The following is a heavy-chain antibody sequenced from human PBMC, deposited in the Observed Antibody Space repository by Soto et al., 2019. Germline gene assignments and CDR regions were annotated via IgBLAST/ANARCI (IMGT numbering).Heavy chain of an antibody. CDR3: ARDKERQRSGGTYYYAMDI. J-gene: IGHJ6*02. CDR1: GGTFNTFA. V-gene: IGHV1-69*05. CDR2: IIPIFRTA. Sequence: QVQLVQSGAEVKKPGSSVKVSCKASGGTFNTFAISWVRQAPGQGFEWLGGIIPIFRTADYAQKFQGRVTXTXDXPPSTAYMELSSLRSADTAVYYCARDKERQRSGGTYYYAMDIWGPGPTVTVSS. D-gene: IGHD1-1*01.